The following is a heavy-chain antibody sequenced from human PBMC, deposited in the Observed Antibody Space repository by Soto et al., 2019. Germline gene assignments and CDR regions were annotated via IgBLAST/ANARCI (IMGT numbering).Heavy chain of an antibody. D-gene: IGHD2-2*01. CDR3: AIEEYCSSTSCLVDAFDI. J-gene: IGHJ3*02. CDR1: GGTFSSYT. V-gene: IGHV1-69*02. Sequence: QVQLVQSGAEVKKPGSSVKVSCKASGGTFSSYTISWVRQAPGQGLEWMGRIIPILGIANYAQKFQGRVTIAADKSTSTAYMELSSVRSEDTAVYYCAIEEYCSSTSCLVDAFDIWGQWTMVTVSS. CDR2: IIPILGIA.